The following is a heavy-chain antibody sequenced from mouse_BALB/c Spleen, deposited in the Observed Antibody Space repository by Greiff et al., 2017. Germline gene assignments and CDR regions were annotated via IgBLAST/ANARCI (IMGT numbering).Heavy chain of an antibody. J-gene: IGHJ4*01. CDR2: INPYNGDT. CDR1: GYSFTGYF. CDR3: GRGDYDDYAMDY. V-gene: IGHV1-37*01. D-gene: IGHD2-4*01. Sequence: EVKLMESGPELVQPGASVKISCKASGYSFTGYFMNWVKQSHGKSLEWIGRINPYNGDTFSYQKFKGKATVTVDKSSSTAHMELLSLTSEDAAVYYCGRGDYDDYAMDYWGQGTSVTVSS.